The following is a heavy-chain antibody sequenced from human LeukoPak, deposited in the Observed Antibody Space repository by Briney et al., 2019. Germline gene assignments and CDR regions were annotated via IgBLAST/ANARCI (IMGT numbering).Heavy chain of an antibody. Sequence: PSETLSITCTVSGDSISSYYWSWIRQPAGKGLEWIGRIYTSGSTNYNPSLKSRVTMSVDTSKNQFSLKLSSVTAADTAVYYCARENDYGSGSYRGGQDYWGQGTLVTVSS. CDR1: GDSISSYY. CDR2: IYTSGST. D-gene: IGHD3-10*01. V-gene: IGHV4-4*07. CDR3: ARENDYGSGSYRGGQDY. J-gene: IGHJ4*02.